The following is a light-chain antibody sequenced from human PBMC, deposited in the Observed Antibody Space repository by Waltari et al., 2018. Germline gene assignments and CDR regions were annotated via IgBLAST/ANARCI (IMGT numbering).Light chain of an antibody. CDR1: SSDFPVVNY. Sequence: QSALTQSASVSGSPGQSITISCTGTSSDFPVVNYVSWYQQHPGKAPQLMLYDVSKRPSGVSNRFSGSKSGNTASLTISGLQAEDEADYYCSSYTSTWVFGGGTKLTVL. CDR2: DVS. J-gene: IGLJ3*02. V-gene: IGLV2-14*01. CDR3: SSYTSTWV.